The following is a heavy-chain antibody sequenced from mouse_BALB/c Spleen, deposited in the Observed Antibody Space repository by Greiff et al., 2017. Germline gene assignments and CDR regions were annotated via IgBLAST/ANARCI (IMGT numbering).Heavy chain of an antibody. V-gene: IGHV6-6*02. Sequence: EVKLVESGGGLVQPGGSMKLSCVASGFTFSNYWMNWVRQSPEKGLEWVAEIRLKSNNYATHYAESVKGRFTISRDDSKSSVYLQMNNLRAEDTGIYYCTRNRYDWFAYWGQGTLVTVSA. J-gene: IGHJ3*01. D-gene: IGHD2-14*01. CDR2: IRLKSNNYAT. CDR1: GFTFSNYW. CDR3: TRNRYDWFAY.